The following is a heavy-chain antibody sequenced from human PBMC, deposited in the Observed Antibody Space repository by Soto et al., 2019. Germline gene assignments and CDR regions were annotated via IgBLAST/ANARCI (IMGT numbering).Heavy chain of an antibody. D-gene: IGHD2-2*02. CDR3: SRGWIVLIPAAIGYGMDV. CDR2: VNHRGST. Sequence: SETLSLTCAVYGGTLSGYYWSCIRQPPGKGLEWIGEVNHRGSTNYNPSLKWRVAISVVTSKNQFSLKLSSVTAAETAVYYCSRGWIVLIPAAIGYGMDVWGQGTTVTVSS. CDR1: GGTLSGYY. J-gene: IGHJ6*02. V-gene: IGHV4-34*01.